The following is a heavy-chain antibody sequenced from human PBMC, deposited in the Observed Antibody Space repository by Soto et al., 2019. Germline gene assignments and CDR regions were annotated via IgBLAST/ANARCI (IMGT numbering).Heavy chain of an antibody. J-gene: IGHJ4*02. D-gene: IGHD3-22*01. CDR3: ARAPFTIYDTSGYYDY. V-gene: IGHV3-33*01. CDR2: IWYDGSKK. CDR1: GFTFSSSG. Sequence: QVQLVESGGGVVQPGRSLRLSCAASGFTFSSSGMHWVRQAPGKGLEWVAIIWYDGSKKYYADSVKGRFTISRDKSKNTVYLQMNSLRAEDTAVYYCARAPFTIYDTSGYYDYWGQGTLVTVSS.